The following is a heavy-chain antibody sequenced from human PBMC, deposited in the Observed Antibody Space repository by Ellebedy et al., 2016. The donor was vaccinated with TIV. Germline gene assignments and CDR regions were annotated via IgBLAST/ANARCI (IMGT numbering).Heavy chain of an antibody. V-gene: IGHV1-3*01. CDR2: INVGNGNT. Sequence: AASVKVSCKASGHRFTSYVIHWVRQAPGQGLEWMGWINVGNGNTQNSQKFQGNVTIDRATPASTVYMEVSSVRSEDTAVYYCAKGSYNAMDVWGQGTTVTVSS. J-gene: IGHJ6*02. CDR1: GHRFTSYV. D-gene: IGHD3-10*01. CDR3: AKGSYNAMDV.